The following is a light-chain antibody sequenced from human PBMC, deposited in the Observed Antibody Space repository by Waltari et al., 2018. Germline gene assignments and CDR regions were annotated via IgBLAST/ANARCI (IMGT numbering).Light chain of an antibody. CDR1: SLRSHE. Sequence: SSELTPDPAVSVALGQTVRTTCQGDSLRSHEASWYQRKPAQAPVLVIYGKNNRPSGIPDRFSGSSSGDTASLTITGAQAEDEADYYCNSRDSSGNLYVFGTGTKVTVL. CDR2: GKN. V-gene: IGLV3-19*01. CDR3: NSRDSSGNLYV. J-gene: IGLJ1*01.